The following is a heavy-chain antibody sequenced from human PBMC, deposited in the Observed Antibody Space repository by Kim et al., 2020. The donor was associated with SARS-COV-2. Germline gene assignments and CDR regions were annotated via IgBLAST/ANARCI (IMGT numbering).Heavy chain of an antibody. Sequence: GGSLRLSCGASGFTFSTYTMNWVRQAPGKGLEWVSSISSSSSYIYYANSVKGRFTISRDNAKNSLYLQMNSLRAEDTAVYYCARDLQPDTYTSSGYVENFHHWCQGTLVTVSS. D-gene: IGHD6-13*01. CDR1: GFTFSTYT. V-gene: IGHV3-21*01. J-gene: IGHJ1*01. CDR2: ISSSSSYI. CDR3: ARDLQPDTYTSSGYVENFHH.